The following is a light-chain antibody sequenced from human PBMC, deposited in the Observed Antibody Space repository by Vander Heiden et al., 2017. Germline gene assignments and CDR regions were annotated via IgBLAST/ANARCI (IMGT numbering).Light chain of an antibody. CDR1: SSNIGEGYD. V-gene: IGLV1-40*01. Sequence: QSVLTQPPSVSGAPGQRVTISFPGSSSNIGEGYDVHWYQQLPGAAPKLLINGNTNRPSGVPDRFSCSKSGTSASLAITGLQAEDEADYYCQSYDSRLTGHVVFGGGTKLTVL. CDR2: GNT. J-gene: IGLJ2*01. CDR3: QSYDSRLTGHVV.